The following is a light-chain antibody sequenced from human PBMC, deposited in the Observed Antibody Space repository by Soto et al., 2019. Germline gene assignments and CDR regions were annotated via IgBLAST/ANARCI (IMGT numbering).Light chain of an antibody. CDR1: HSVLSSSDNQNY. V-gene: IGKV4-1*01. J-gene: IGKJ5*01. Sequence: DVVMTQSPASLAVSLGERATINCKYSHSVLSSSDNQNYLAWFQQKPGQPPKLIMYWASTRKSGVPDRFSGGGSGTDFTLTISSLQAEDVAVYYCQQYHSDPITFGQGTRLEIK. CDR2: WAS. CDR3: QQYHSDPIT.